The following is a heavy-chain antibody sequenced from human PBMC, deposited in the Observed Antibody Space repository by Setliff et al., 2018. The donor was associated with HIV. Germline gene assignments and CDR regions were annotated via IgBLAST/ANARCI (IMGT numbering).Heavy chain of an antibody. CDR2: ITGYNGNT. CDR1: GYIFTNYG. D-gene: IGHD3-10*01. V-gene: IGHV1-18*01. Sequence: ASVKVSCKASGYIFTNYGISWVRQAPGQGLEWMGWITGYNGNTNYAEKFLGRVTMTIDTSTSTAYLELRSLRSDDTAVYYCARATSGTIHDFWGQGTLVTVSS. J-gene: IGHJ4*02. CDR3: ARATSGTIHDF.